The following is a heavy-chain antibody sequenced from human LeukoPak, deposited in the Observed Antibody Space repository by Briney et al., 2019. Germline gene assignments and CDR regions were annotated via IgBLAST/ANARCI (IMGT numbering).Heavy chain of an antibody. D-gene: IGHD3-22*01. CDR3: AREPGKYYYDSKGFSERYFDY. Sequence: ASVKVSCKASGYTFTSYGISWVRQAPGQGLEWMGIINPSGGSTSYAQKLQGRVTMTRDTSTSTVYMELSSLRSEDTAVYYCAREPGKYYYDSKGFSERYFDYWGQGTLVTVSS. CDR2: INPSGGST. J-gene: IGHJ4*02. V-gene: IGHV1-46*01. CDR1: GYTFTSYG.